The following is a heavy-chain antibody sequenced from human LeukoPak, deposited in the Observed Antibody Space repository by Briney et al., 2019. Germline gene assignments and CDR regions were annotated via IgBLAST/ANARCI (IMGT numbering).Heavy chain of an antibody. V-gene: IGHV3-11*01. CDR3: ARALYGSSGYYDY. Sequence: GGSLRLSCAASGVNFSDHYMSWVRQTPGRGLEWVTYISGSGATLHHADSVKGRFTISRDNAKNSLSLQMNSLRAEDTALYYCARALYGSSGYYDYWGQGILVTVSS. D-gene: IGHD3-22*01. CDR2: ISGSGATL. CDR1: GVNFSDHY. J-gene: IGHJ4*02.